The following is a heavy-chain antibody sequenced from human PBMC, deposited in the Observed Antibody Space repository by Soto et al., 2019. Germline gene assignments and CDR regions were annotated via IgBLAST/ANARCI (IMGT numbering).Heavy chain of an antibody. CDR2: ISSSSSTI. J-gene: IGHJ4*02. CDR1: GFIFSSYG. V-gene: IGHV3-48*02. D-gene: IGHD3-22*01. CDR3: ARDVGYYYDSSGYYRFDY. Sequence: EVHLVESGGGLVQPGGSLRLSCAASGFIFSSYGMNWVRQAPGKGLEWVSFISSSSSTIYYADSVKGRFTTSRDNAKNSLYLQMNSLRDEDTAVYYCARDVGYYYDSSGYYRFDYWGQGTLVTVSS.